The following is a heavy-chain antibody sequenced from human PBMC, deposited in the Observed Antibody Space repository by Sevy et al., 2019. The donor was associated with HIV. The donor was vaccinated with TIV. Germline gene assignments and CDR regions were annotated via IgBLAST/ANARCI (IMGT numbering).Heavy chain of an antibody. CDR2: TYYRSKWYN. CDR1: GDSVSSNSAA. D-gene: IGHD5-12*01. J-gene: IGHJ3*02. V-gene: IGHV6-1*01. Sequence: SQTLSLTCAISGDSVSSNSAAWNWIRQSPSRGLEWLGRTYYRSKWYNDYAVSVKSRITINPDTSKNQFSLHLNSVTPEDTAVYYCARENEEMATIYDAFDIWGQGTMVTVSS. CDR3: ARENEEMATIYDAFDI.